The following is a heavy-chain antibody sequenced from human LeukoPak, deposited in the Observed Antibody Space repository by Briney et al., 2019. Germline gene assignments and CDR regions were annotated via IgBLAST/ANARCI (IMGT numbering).Heavy chain of an antibody. Sequence: SETLSLTCTVSGGSISSSSYYWGWIRQPPGKGLEWIGSIYYSGSTYYNPSLKSRVTISVDTSKNQFSLKLSSVTAADTAVYYCARTTPPTYYDFWSGYSSSGMDVWGQGTTVTVSS. J-gene: IGHJ6*02. D-gene: IGHD3-3*01. CDR1: GGSISSSSYY. V-gene: IGHV4-39*01. CDR3: ARTTPPTYYDFWSGYSSSGMDV. CDR2: IYYSGST.